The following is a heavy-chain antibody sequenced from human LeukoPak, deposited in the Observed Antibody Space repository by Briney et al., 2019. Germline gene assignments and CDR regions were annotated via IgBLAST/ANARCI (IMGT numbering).Heavy chain of an antibody. CDR1: GFTVSSNY. V-gene: IGHV3-53*05. J-gene: IGHJ4*02. CDR2: IYSGGST. Sequence: GGSLRLSCAASGFTVSSNYMSWVRQAPGKGLEWVSVIYSGGSTYYADSVKGRFTISRDNSKNTLYLQMNSLGAEDTAVFYCAKSQGNYYFEYWGQGTLVTVSS. D-gene: IGHD1-7*01. CDR3: AKSQGNYYFEY.